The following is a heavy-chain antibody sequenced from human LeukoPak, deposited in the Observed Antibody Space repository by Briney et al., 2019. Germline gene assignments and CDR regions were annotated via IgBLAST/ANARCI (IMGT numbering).Heavy chain of an antibody. CDR1: GYNFTNYG. Sequence: ASVKVSCKASGYNFTNYGLSWVRQAPGQGLEWMGWINAYNGNTNYAQKVQARVTMTTDTSTSTAYIELRSLRSDDTAVYYCARGAGYYDFLTGWVHTGAFAFDIWGQGTMVTVSS. CDR2: INAYNGNT. J-gene: IGHJ3*02. D-gene: IGHD3-9*01. V-gene: IGHV1-18*01. CDR3: ARGAGYYDFLTGWVHTGAFAFDI.